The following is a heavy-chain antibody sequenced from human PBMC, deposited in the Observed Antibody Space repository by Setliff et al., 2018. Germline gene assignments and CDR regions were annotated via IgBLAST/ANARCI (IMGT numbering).Heavy chain of an antibody. V-gene: IGHV3-48*01. D-gene: IGHD2-2*01. CDR1: GFNFNLYN. J-gene: IGHJ5*02. CDR2: ISSSGSTI. Sequence: GGSLRLSCAASGFNFNLYNMNWVRQAPGKGLEWVSYISSSGSTIYYADSVKGRFAISRDNAKNSLYLQMNSLRAEDTAVYYCARDRYCSSASCYATQYNWFDPWGQGTLVTVSS. CDR3: ARDRYCSSASCYATQYNWFDP.